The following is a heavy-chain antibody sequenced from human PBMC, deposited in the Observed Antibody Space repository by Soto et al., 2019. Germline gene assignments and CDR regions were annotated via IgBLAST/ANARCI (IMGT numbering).Heavy chain of an antibody. D-gene: IGHD3-22*01. CDR1: GGTFSSYT. J-gene: IGHJ4*02. CDR3: ARAPRLYDSSGYVDY. CDR2: IIPILGIA. V-gene: IGHV1-69*02. Sequence: SVKVSCKASGGTFSSYTISWVRQAPGQGLEWMGRIIPILGIANYAQKFQGRVTITADKSTSTAYMELSSLRSEDTAVYYCARAPRLYDSSGYVDYWGQGTLVTVSS.